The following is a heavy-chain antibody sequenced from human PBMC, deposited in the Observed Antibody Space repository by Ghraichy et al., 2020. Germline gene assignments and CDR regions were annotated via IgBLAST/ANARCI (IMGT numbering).Heavy chain of an antibody. J-gene: IGHJ4*02. D-gene: IGHD6-19*01. V-gene: IGHV1-18*04. Sequence: ASVKVSCKASGYTFPSYGATWVRQAPGQGLEWMGWISGYTGNTNYAQKLQGRVTMTTDTSTSTAYMELRSLTSDDTAVYYCARAWSGSGWLTHNDYWGQGTLVTVSS. CDR2: ISGYTGNT. CDR1: GYTFPSYG. CDR3: ARAWSGSGWLTHNDY.